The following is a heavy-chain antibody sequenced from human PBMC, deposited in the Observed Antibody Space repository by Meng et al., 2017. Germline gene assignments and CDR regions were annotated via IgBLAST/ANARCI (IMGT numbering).Heavy chain of an antibody. V-gene: IGHV1-2*02. Sequence: VQLVQSGAEMKMPGASVKVYCKASEYSFTGHYMHWVRQAPGQGLEWMGWINPNSGGTNYAQKFQGRVTMTRDTSISTAYMELSRLRSDDTAVYYCASASFNYYGSGSYYSWGQGTLVTVSS. D-gene: IGHD3-10*01. J-gene: IGHJ5*02. CDR1: EYSFTGHY. CDR3: ASASFNYYGSGSYYS. CDR2: INPNSGGT.